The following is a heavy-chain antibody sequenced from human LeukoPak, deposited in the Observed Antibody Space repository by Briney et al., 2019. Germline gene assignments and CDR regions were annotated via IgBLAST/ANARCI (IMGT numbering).Heavy chain of an antibody. CDR2: IRYDGSRK. CDR3: AKVSLNMVNDAFDI. D-gene: IGHD4/OR15-4a*01. V-gene: IGHV3-30*02. J-gene: IGHJ3*02. CDR1: GFIFSSYG. Sequence: PVGSLRLSCAASGFIFSSYGMHWVRQAPDKGLEWVAFIRYDGSRKYYADSVKGRFTISRDNSKNTLYLQMNSLRAEDTAMYYCAKVSLNMVNDAFDIWGQGTMVSVSS.